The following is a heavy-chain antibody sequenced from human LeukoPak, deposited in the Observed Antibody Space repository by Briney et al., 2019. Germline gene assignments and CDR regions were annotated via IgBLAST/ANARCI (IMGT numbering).Heavy chain of an antibody. D-gene: IGHD5-12*01. CDR2: IHNDGTMG. Sequence: GGSLRLSCATSGFTFSRLGMQWVRQAPGKGLEWVAVIHNDGTMGQYADSVKGRFTISKDFSRNTLHLQIHSLRNDDTAVYYCAKEGDEFRGYLDVWGKGTTVIVSS. CDR1: GFTFSRLG. V-gene: IGHV3-30*02. CDR3: AKEGDEFRGYLDV. J-gene: IGHJ6*04.